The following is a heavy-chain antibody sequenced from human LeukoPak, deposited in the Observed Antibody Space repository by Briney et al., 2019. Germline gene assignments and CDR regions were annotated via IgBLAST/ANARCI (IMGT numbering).Heavy chain of an antibody. CDR2: IYTSGST. V-gene: IGHV4-4*07. Sequence: SETLSLTRSVSGGSISSYYWNWIRQPAGKGLEWIGRIYTSGSTNYNSSLKSRVPMSVDTSKNQFSLKLSSVTAAYTAVYYCPRGARTAARTFYFDWSAQGTLVTASS. CDR1: GGSISSYY. J-gene: IGHJ4*02. D-gene: IGHD6-6*01. CDR3: PRGARTAARTFYFDW.